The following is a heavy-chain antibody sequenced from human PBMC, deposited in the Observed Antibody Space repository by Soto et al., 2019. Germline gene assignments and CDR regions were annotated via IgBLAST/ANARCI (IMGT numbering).Heavy chain of an antibody. V-gene: IGHV4-34*01. J-gene: IGHJ3*02. D-gene: IGHD2-15*01. CDR2: INHSGST. Sequence: QVQLQQWGAGLLKPSETLSLTCAVYGGSFSGYYWSWIRQPPGKGLEWSGEINHSGSTNYNPSLKSRVTISVDTSKNQFSLKLSSVTAADTAVYYCARGDYCSGGSCYSFTNDAFDIWGQGTMVTVSS. CDR3: ARGDYCSGGSCYSFTNDAFDI. CDR1: GGSFSGYY.